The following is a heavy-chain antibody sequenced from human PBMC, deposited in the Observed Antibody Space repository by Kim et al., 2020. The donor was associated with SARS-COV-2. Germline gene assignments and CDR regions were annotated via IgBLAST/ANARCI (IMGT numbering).Heavy chain of an antibody. D-gene: IGHD6-19*01. J-gene: IGHJ4*01. CDR2: VTWNSGNI. Sequence: GGSLRRSCAASGFTFHNYAMHWVRQAPGKGLEWVSGVTWNSGNIAYAASVKGRFTISRDNAKNSLYLQMSSLRAEDTALYYCAKGNGIGVAATGFYFD. CDR3: AKGNGIGVAATGFYFD. CDR1: GFTFHNYA. V-gene: IGHV3-9*01.